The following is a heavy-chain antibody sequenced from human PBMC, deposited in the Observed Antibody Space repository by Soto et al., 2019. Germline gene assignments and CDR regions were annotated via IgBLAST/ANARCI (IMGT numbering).Heavy chain of an antibody. CDR3: ARDSYDFWSGYYNYYYYYGMDV. V-gene: IGHV3-23*01. J-gene: IGHJ6*02. D-gene: IGHD3-3*01. CDR1: GFTFSSYA. CDR2: ISGSGGST. Sequence: EVQLLESGGGLVQPGGSLRLSCAASGFTFSSYAMSWVRQAPGKGLEWVSAISGSGGSTYYADSVKGRFTISRDNSKNTLYLQMNSLRAEDTAVYYCARDSYDFWSGYYNYYYYYGMDVWGQGTTVTVSS.